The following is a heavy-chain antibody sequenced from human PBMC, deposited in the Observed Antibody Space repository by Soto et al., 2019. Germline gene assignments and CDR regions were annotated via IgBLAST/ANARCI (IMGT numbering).Heavy chain of an antibody. D-gene: IGHD3-10*01. V-gene: IGHV1-2*04. CDR3: ARSITMVRGADPKVNPNWFDP. CDR2: INPNSGGT. Sequence: ASVKVSCKASGYTFTGYYMHWVRQAPGQGLEWMGWINPNSGGTNYAQKFQGWVTMTRDTSISTAYMELSRLRSDDTAVYYCARSITMVRGADPKVNPNWFDPWGQGTLVTVSS. CDR1: GYTFTGYY. J-gene: IGHJ5*02.